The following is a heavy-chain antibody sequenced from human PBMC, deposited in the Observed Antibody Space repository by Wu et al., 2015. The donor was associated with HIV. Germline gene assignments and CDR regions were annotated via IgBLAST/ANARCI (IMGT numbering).Heavy chain of an antibody. J-gene: IGHJ5*02. CDR3: VRDSTEDRPNWFDP. Sequence: QVQLVQSGAEVKKPGASLKVSCKASGYAFKTYGISWLRQAPGQGLEWMGWISGYNGNTNYAQNLQGRVTMTTDTSTSTVYMELRSLRSDDTAVYYCVRDSTEDRPNWFDPWGQGTLVIVSS. CDR1: GYAFKTYG. D-gene: IGHD6-6*01. CDR2: ISGYNGNT. V-gene: IGHV1-18*01.